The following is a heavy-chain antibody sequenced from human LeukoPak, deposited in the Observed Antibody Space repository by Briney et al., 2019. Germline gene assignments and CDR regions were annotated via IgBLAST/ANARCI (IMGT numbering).Heavy chain of an antibody. V-gene: IGHV1-69*01. CDR2: ITPIFGTA. CDR3: AREWGLGSSGYYYAY. J-gene: IGHJ4*02. CDR1: GGTFSRFT. Sequence: SVKVSCKASGGTFSRFTISWVRQAPGQGFEWMGGITPIFGTANFAQKFQGRVSITADESTSTAFMELSSLRSEDTAVYYCAREWGLGSSGYYYAYWGQGTLVTVSS. D-gene: IGHD3-22*01.